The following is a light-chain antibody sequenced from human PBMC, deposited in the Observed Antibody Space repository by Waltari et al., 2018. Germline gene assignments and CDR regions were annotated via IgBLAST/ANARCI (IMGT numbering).Light chain of an antibody. J-gene: IGLJ2*01. CDR1: NYNIGGNY. CDR3: IAWDDSLCAVV. CDR2: KNE. V-gene: IGLV1-47*01. Sequence: QSVLTQPPSASGTPGQRVTISCSGNNYNIGGNYVYWYQHLPGKAPKVLIFKNETRPAGFPDRSPRSNSGASPSLTISWLRSEDVAEYYCIAWDDSLCAVVFGGGTKLTVL.